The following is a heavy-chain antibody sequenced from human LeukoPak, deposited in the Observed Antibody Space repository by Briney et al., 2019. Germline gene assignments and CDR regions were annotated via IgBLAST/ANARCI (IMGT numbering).Heavy chain of an antibody. CDR2: IRSKANSYAT. D-gene: IGHD3-22*01. CDR1: GFTFSGSA. CDR3: TRSSYYYDSSGYYYVRYFDY. J-gene: IGHJ4*02. Sequence: PGGSLRLTXAASGFTFSGSAMHWVRQASGKGLEWVGRIRSKANSYATAYAASVKGRFTISRDDSKNTAYLQMNSLKTEDTAVYYCTRSSYYYDSSGYYYVRYFDYWGQGTLVTVSS. V-gene: IGHV3-73*01.